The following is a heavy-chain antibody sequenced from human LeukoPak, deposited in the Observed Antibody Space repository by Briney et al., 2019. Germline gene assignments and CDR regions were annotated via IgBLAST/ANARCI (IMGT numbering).Heavy chain of an antibody. CDR1: GGSISGSY. D-gene: IGHD4-17*01. J-gene: IGHJ4*02. CDR2: MYNSGST. V-gene: IGHV4-59*01. CDR3: ARGIESYGDYGY. Sequence: SETLYLTCTVSGGSISGSYWSWIRQPPGKGLEWIAYMYNSGSTNYNPSLKSRVTISIDTSKNQFSLKLSSLTAADTAIYYCARGIESYGDYGYWGQGILVTVSS.